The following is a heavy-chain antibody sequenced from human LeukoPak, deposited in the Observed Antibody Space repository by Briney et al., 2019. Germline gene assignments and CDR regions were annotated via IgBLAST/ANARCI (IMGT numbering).Heavy chain of an antibody. CDR2: IIPIFGTA. J-gene: IGHJ6*03. V-gene: IGHV1-69*06. CDR1: GGTFSSYA. Sequence: ASVKVSCKASGGTFSSYAISWVRQAPGQGLEWMGGIIPIFGTANYAQKFQGRVTITADKSTGTAYMELSSLRSEDTAVYYCASGMVRSYYYYMDVWGKGTTVTVSS. CDR3: ASGMVRSYYYYMDV. D-gene: IGHD3-10*01.